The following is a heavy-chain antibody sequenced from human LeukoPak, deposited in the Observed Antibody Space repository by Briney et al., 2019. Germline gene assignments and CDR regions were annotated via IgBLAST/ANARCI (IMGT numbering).Heavy chain of an antibody. Sequence: GGSLRLSCAASGFTFSSYGMHWVRQAPGKGLEWVAVISYDGSNKYYADSVKGRFTISRDNSKNTLYLQMNSLRAEDTAVYYCAKDLNDDYGDLDAFDIWGQGTMVTVSS. D-gene: IGHD4-17*01. V-gene: IGHV3-30*18. J-gene: IGHJ3*02. CDR3: AKDLNDDYGDLDAFDI. CDR2: ISYDGSNK. CDR1: GFTFSSYG.